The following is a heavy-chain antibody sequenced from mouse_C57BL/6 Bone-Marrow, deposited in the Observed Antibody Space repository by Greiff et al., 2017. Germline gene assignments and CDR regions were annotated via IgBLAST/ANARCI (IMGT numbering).Heavy chain of an antibody. CDR1: GFNIKDDY. CDR3: TTSFSFDY. D-gene: IGHD2-12*01. CDR2: IDPENGDT. Sequence: VQLQQSGAELVRPGASVKLSCTASGFNIKDDYMHWVKQRPEQGLEWIGWIDPENGDTEYASKFQGKATITADTSSNTAYLQLSSLTSEDTAVYYCTTSFSFDYWGQGTTLTVSS. V-gene: IGHV14-4*01. J-gene: IGHJ2*01.